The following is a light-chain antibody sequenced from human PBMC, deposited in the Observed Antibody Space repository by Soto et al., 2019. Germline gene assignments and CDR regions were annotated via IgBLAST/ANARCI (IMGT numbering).Light chain of an antibody. CDR1: SSDVGGYNY. CDR3: SSYAGSNNVL. CDR2: EVS. Sequence: QSALTQPPSASGSPGQSVTISCTGTSSDVGGYNYVSWYQQHPGKAPKLMIYEVSKRPSGVPDRFSGSKSGNTASLTVSGLQAEDEADYYCSSYAGSNNVLFGGGTKLTVL. V-gene: IGLV2-8*01. J-gene: IGLJ2*01.